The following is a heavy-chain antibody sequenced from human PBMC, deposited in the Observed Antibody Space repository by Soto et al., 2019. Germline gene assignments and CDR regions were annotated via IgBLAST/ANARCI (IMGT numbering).Heavy chain of an antibody. CDR2: IRSKANNYAT. CDR1: GITFSDSA. V-gene: IGHV3-73*02. CDR3: ARLWGTVVRDAAY. J-gene: IGHJ4*02. D-gene: IGHD2-15*01. Sequence: EVQLVESGGGLVQPGGSLKLSCAVSGITFSDSAIHWVRQASGKGLEWVGRIRSKANNYATVYAASVQGRFTISRDDSKNTAYLQMNSLKTEDTALYYCARLWGTVVRDAAYWGQGTLVTVSS.